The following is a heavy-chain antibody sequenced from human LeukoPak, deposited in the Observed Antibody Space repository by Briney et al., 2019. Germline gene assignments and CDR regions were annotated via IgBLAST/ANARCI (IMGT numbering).Heavy chain of an antibody. CDR1: GGSISSGGYY. CDR3: ARDRYTVVSWYFDL. Sequence: SETLSLTCTVSGGSISSGGYYWSWIRQHPGKGLEWIGDIYYSGSTYYNPSLKSRVTISVDTSKNKFSLKLSSVPAADTAVYYCARDRYTVVSWYFDLWGRGTLVTVSS. CDR2: IYYSGST. J-gene: IGHJ2*01. V-gene: IGHV4-31*03. D-gene: IGHD4-23*01.